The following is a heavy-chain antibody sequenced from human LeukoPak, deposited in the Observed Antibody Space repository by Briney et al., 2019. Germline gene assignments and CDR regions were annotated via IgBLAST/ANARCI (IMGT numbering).Heavy chain of an antibody. J-gene: IGHJ4*02. V-gene: IGHV1-2*06. Sequence: ASVKVSCKASGYTFTDSFIHWVRQAPGQGPEWMGRMNAKSGVTMYAQTLQDRVTMTRDTSISTAYMELSRLTSDDTALYYCARDLASTSNWEFDYWGQETLVTVSS. D-gene: IGHD7-27*01. CDR2: MNAKSGVT. CDR1: GYTFTDSF. CDR3: ARDLASTSNWEFDY.